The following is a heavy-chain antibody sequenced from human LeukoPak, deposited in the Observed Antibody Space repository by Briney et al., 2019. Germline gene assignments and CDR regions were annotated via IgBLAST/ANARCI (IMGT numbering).Heavy chain of an antibody. D-gene: IGHD2-15*01. CDR1: GYTFTSYG. J-gene: IGHJ4*02. V-gene: IGHV1-18*01. CDR2: ISAYNGNT. CDR3: ARILGSGDYEHFDY. Sequence: ASVKVSCKASGYTFTSYGISWVRQAPGQGLEWMGWISAYNGNTNYAQKFQGRVTMTTDTSTSTAYMELRSLRSDDTAVYYCARILGSGDYEHFDYWGQGTLVTVSS.